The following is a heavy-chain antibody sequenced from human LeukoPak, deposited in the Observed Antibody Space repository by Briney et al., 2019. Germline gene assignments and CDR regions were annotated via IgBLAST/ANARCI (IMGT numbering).Heavy chain of an antibody. CDR2: IYYSGST. Sequence: SETLSLTCTVSGGSISSGGYYWSWIRQHPGKGLEWIGHIYYSGSTNYNPSFKSRITISVDTSRNQFSLQLSSVTAADTAVYYCARIHRYCSGGACYVLDNWGQGTLVTVSS. J-gene: IGHJ4*02. CDR3: ARIHRYCSGGACYVLDN. V-gene: IGHV4-61*08. CDR1: GGSISSGGYY. D-gene: IGHD2-15*01.